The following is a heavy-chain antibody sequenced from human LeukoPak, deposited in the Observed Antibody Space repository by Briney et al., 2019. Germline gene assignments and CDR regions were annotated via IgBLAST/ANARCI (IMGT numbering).Heavy chain of an antibody. Sequence: GGSLRLSCAASGFTFSSHAMSWVRQAPGKGLEWVSATSGSGVSTYYADSVKGRFTISRDDSKNTLYVQVNSLGTEDTAAYYCAKGSYYDSSGSFYFDYWGQGTLVTVSS. CDR1: GFTFSSHA. CDR3: AKGSYYDSSGSFYFDY. J-gene: IGHJ4*02. V-gene: IGHV3-23*01. CDR2: TSGSGVST. D-gene: IGHD3-22*01.